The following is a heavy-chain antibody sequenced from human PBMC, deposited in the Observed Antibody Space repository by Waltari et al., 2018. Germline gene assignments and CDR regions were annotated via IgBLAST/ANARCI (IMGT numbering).Heavy chain of an antibody. CDR3: AKDMFKALYEPKMDY. J-gene: IGHJ4*02. V-gene: IGHV3-43*02. CDR2: ISGDGGST. CDR1: GFTFDDYA. D-gene: IGHD3-10*02. Sequence: EVQLVESGGGVVQPVGSLRLSFSASGFTFDDYAMHWVRQAPGKGLECVSLISGDGGSTYYADSVKGRFTISRDNSKNSLYLQMNSLRTEDTALYYCAKDMFKALYEPKMDYWGQGTLVTVSS.